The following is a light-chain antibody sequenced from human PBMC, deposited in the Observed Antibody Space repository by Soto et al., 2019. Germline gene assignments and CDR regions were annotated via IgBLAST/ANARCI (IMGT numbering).Light chain of an antibody. CDR3: QHYGSSWT. J-gene: IGKJ1*01. Sequence: EIIMTQSPATLSVSPGERVTLSCRASQGVGSTLAWYRQQPGQAPRLLIYDAYIRASGVPARFSGSGSGTEFTLTISGLQSEDFAVYYCQHYGSSWTFGQGTKVEIK. CDR1: QGVGST. CDR2: DAY. V-gene: IGKV3-15*01.